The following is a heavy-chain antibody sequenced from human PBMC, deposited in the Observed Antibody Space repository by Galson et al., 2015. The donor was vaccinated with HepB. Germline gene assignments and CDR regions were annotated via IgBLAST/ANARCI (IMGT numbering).Heavy chain of an antibody. Sequence: SVKVSCKASGYTFTSYAMHWVRQAPGQRLEWMGWINAGNGNTKYSQKFQGRVTITRDTSASTAYMELSSLRSEDTAVYYCARDLGISDSGWGDYWGQGTLVTVSS. CDR1: GYTFTSYA. V-gene: IGHV1-3*01. CDR3: ARDLGISDSGWGDY. CDR2: INAGNGNT. D-gene: IGHD6-19*01. J-gene: IGHJ4*02.